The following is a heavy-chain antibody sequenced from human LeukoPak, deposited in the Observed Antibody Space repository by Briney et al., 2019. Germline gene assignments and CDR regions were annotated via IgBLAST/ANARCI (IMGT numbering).Heavy chain of an antibody. CDR3: ATSYDMGWLIGY. Sequence: GGSLRLSCAASGFTFGDTWMNWVRQVPGQGLEWVANIKQDGSEKFYVAPVKGRFTISRDNGKSSLYLQMDSLRAEDTALYYCATSYDMGWLIGYWGQGTLVTVSS. D-gene: IGHD3/OR15-3a*01. CDR2: IKQDGSEK. V-gene: IGHV3-7*03. J-gene: IGHJ4*02. CDR1: GFTFGDTW.